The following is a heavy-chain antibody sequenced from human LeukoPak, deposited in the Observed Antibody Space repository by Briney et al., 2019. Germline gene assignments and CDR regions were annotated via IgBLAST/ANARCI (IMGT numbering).Heavy chain of an antibody. CDR3: ARAARGGFDS. CDR2: ISHSGST. V-gene: IGHV4-59*08. J-gene: IGHJ4*02. Sequence: PSETLSLTGTVSGGPIRSYYWSWIRQPPGKGLAWIGSISHSGSTNYNPSLPSRVTISVDPSTNQFSLKLSSVPAGDTAVYYCARAARGGFDSWGQGTLVTVSS. D-gene: IGHD3-10*01. CDR1: GGPIRSYY.